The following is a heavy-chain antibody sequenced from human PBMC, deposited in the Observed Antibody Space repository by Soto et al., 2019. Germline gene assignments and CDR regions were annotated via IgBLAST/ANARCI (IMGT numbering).Heavy chain of an antibody. CDR3: ARVPSDSAARRFGYYYYYGMDV. Sequence: SQTLSLTCAISGDSVSSNSAAWNWIRQSPSRGLEWLGRTYYRSKWYNDYAVSVKSRITINPDTSKSQFSLQLNSVTPEDTAVYYCARVPSDSAARRFGYYYYYGMDVWGQGTTVTVSS. D-gene: IGHD6-6*01. CDR2: TYYRSKWYN. CDR1: GDSVSSNSAA. J-gene: IGHJ6*02. V-gene: IGHV6-1*01.